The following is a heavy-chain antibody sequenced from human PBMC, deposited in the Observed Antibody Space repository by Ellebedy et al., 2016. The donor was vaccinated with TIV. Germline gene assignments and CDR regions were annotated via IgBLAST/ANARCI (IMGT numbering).Heavy chain of an antibody. D-gene: IGHD6-13*01. CDR1: GGSISSSSYY. CDR3: ARAGIAAAGRRLFDY. CDR2: IYYSGSN. Sequence: MPSETLSLTCTVSGGSISSSSYYWGWIRQPPGKGLEWIGSIYYSGSNYYNPSLKSRVTISVDTSKNQFSLKLSSVTAADTAVYYCARAGIAAAGRRLFDYWGQGTLVTVSS. V-gene: IGHV4-39*01. J-gene: IGHJ4*02.